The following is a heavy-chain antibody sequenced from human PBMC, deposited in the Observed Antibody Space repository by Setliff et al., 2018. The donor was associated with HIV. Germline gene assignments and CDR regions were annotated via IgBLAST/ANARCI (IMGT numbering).Heavy chain of an antibody. Sequence: PSETLSLTCDVSNYSITSAHNWAWIRQAPGRGLEWIGSLHHSGNTHYKSSLKSRVSIFLDTSKRHLSLKLRSVTAADTAVYYCAREGGHGGITPCFGFDYWGQGALVTVSS. CDR3: AREGGHGGITPCFGFDY. D-gene: IGHD4-17*01. V-gene: IGHV4-38-2*02. CDR1: NYSITSAHN. CDR2: LHHSGNT. J-gene: IGHJ4*02.